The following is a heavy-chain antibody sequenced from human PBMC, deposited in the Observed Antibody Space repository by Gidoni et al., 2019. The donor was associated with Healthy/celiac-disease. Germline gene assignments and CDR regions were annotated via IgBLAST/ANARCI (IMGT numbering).Heavy chain of an antibody. V-gene: IGHV4-34*01. CDR2: VNHSGST. D-gene: IGHD2-15*01. J-gene: IGHJ6*02. CDR1: GWSFRGYY. CDR3: ARGGSRNYYYYYGMDV. Sequence: QVQLQPSGAGLLKPAESLSLNCAVYGWSFRGYYWRWIRQPSGTGLEWIGEVNHSGSTNYNPSLKSRVTISVDTSKNQFSLKLSSVTAADTAVYYCARGGSRNYYYYYGMDVWGQGTTVTVSS.